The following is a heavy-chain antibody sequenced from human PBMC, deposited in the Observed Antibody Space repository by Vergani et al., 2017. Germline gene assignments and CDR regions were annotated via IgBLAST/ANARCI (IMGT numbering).Heavy chain of an antibody. J-gene: IGHJ6*02. D-gene: IGHD3-10*01. Sequence: QVQLQESGPGLVKPSQTLSLTCTVSGGSITTGVYYWSWIRQPPGKGLEWVGYIYYSGSTTYNPSLKSRVTISVATSKKQCSQTRSSVAAADTAVYYCARDPMVQGVPSVGMDGWSQGTTLTV. V-gene: IGHV4-30-4*08. CDR2: IYYSGST. CDR3: ARDPMVQGVPSVGMDG. CDR1: GGSITTGVYY.